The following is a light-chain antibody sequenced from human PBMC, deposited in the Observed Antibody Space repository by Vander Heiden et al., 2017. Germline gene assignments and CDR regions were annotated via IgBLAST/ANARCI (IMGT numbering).Light chain of an antibody. J-gene: IGLJ3*02. Sequence: QSVLTQPPSASGTPGQRVTISCPGSSSSIGRNSVNWYQQVPGTAPKLLIYINNQRPSGVPDRFSGSKSGTSASLAISGLQSEDEADYYCAAWDGSLNGWLFGGGTKLTVL. CDR3: AAWDGSLNGWL. CDR1: SSSIGRNS. CDR2: INN. V-gene: IGLV1-44*01.